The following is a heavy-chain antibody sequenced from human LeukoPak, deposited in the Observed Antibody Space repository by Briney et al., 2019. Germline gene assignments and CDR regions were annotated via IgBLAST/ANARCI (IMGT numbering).Heavy chain of an antibody. CDR2: INPNSGGT. D-gene: IGHD3-10*01. CDR1: GYTFTGYY. J-gene: IGHJ4*02. Sequence: ASVKVSCKASGYTFTGYYMHWVRQAPGQGLEWMGWINPNSGGTNYAQKFQGRVTVTRDTSISTAYMELSRLRSDDTAVYYCARDGGAGWEGVKGRVQQLDYYYFDYWGQGTLVTVSS. CDR3: ARDGGAGWEGVKGRVQQLDYYYFDY. V-gene: IGHV1-2*02.